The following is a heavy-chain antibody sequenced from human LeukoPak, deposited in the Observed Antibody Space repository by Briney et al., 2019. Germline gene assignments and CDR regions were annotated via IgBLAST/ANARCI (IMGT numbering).Heavy chain of an antibody. V-gene: IGHV3-48*03. J-gene: IGHJ4*02. CDR2: ISSSGSTI. Sequence: GGSLRLSCAASGITFSSSTMIWVRQAPGKGLEWVSYISSSGSTIYYADSVKGRFTISRDNARNSLYLQMNSLRGEDTAVYYCARGPHPYSSGWYHFDYWGQGTLVTVSS. D-gene: IGHD6-19*01. CDR3: ARGPHPYSSGWYHFDY. CDR1: GITFSSST.